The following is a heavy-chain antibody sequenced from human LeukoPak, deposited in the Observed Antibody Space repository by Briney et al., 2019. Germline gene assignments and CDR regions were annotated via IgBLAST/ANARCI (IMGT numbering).Heavy chain of an antibody. CDR1: GGTFSSYA. J-gene: IGHJ4*02. CDR3: ASQSNYYGSGSYSGPTTFDY. CDR2: IIPIFGTA. V-gene: IGHV1-69*06. Sequence: ASVKVSCKASGGTFSSYAISWVRQAPGQGLEWMGGIIPIFGTANYAQKFQGRVTITADKSTSTAYMELSSLRSEDTAVYYCASQSNYYGSGSYSGPTTFDYWGQGTLVTVSS. D-gene: IGHD3-10*01.